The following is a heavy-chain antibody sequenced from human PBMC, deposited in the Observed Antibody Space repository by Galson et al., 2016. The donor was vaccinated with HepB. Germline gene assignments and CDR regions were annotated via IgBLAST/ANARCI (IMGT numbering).Heavy chain of an antibody. D-gene: IGHD3-10*01. V-gene: IGHV3-21*01. CDR2: ISSSSTYI. Sequence: SLRLSCAASGFTFRSYAMNWVRQAPGKGLEWVSPISSSSTYIYYADSVRGRFTISRDIFMNTLWLQMSSLRAEDTAVYYCAKVAEQLGDGPVDYWGRGTLVAVSS. CDR3: AKVAEQLGDGPVDY. CDR1: GFTFRSYA. J-gene: IGHJ4*02.